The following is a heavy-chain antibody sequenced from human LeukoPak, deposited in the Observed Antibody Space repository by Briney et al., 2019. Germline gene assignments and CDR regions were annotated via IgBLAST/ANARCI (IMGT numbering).Heavy chain of an antibody. J-gene: IGHJ4*02. CDR2: IYHSGST. D-gene: IGHD3-10*01. CDR1: GGSISSGGYY. CDR3: ARVVTMVRGGGFDY. V-gene: IGHV4-30-2*05. Sequence: SQTLSLTCTVSGGSISSGGYYWSWIRQPPGKGLEWIGYIYHSGSTYYNPSLKSRVTISVDTSKNQFSLKLSSVTAADTAVYYCARVVTMVRGGGFDYWGQGTLVTVSS.